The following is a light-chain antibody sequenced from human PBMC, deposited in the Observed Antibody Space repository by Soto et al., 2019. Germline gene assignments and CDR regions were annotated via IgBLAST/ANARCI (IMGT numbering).Light chain of an antibody. V-gene: IGLV2-11*01. CDR3: CSYAGSDTDV. J-gene: IGLJ2*01. CDR1: SSDVGAYNY. CDR2: EVT. Sequence: QSALTQPRSVSGSPGQSVTISCTGTSSDVGAYNYVSWYQQHPGKAPKLMVYEVTKRPSGVPDRFSGSKSDNTASLTISGLQAEDEADYYCCSYAGSDTDVFGGGTKLTVL.